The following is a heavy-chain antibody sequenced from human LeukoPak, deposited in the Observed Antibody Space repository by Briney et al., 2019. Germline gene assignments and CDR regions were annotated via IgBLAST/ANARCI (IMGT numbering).Heavy chain of an antibody. D-gene: IGHD5-24*01. Sequence: GGSLRLSCAASGFTFSGYAMHWVRQAPGKGLEWVAVISYDGSNKYYADSVKGRFTISRDNSKNTLYLQMNSLRAEDTAVYYCAKLISPYDYWGQGTLVTVSS. CDR3: AKLISPYDY. J-gene: IGHJ4*02. CDR2: ISYDGSNK. V-gene: IGHV3-30*04. CDR1: GFTFSGYA.